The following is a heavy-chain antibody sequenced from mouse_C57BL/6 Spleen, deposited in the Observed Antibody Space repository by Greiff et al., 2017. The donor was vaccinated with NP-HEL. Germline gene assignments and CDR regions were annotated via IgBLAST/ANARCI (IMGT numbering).Heavy chain of an antibody. V-gene: IGHV3-6*01. D-gene: IGHD6-1*01. CDR1: GYSITSGYY. CDR3: AREAEYYYAMDY. CDR2: ISYDGSN. Sequence: EVKLMESGPGLVKPSQSLSLTCSVTGYSITSGYYWNWIRQFPGNKLEWMGYISYDGSNNYNPSLKNRISITRDTSKNQFFLKLNSVTTEDTATYYCAREAEYYYAMDYWGKGASVTAAS. J-gene: IGHJ4*01.